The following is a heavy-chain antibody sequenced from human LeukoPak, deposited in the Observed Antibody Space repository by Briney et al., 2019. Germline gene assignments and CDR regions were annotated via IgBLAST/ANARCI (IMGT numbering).Heavy chain of an antibody. CDR2: IYPGDSDT. Sequence: GESLKISCKGSGYRFTSSWIAWVRQMPGKGLECLGIIYPGDSDTRYSPSFEGQVSMSADKSITTAYLQWSGLKVSDTAMYYCARFDDSGYYLDYWGQGTLVTVAS. CDR3: ARFDDSGYYLDY. CDR1: GYRFTSSW. D-gene: IGHD3-22*01. V-gene: IGHV5-51*01. J-gene: IGHJ4*02.